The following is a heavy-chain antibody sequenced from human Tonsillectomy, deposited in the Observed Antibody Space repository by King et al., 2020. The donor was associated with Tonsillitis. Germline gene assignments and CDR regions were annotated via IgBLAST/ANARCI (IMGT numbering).Heavy chain of an antibody. Sequence: VQLVESGGGLVQPGGSLRLSCAASGFTFSSYAMSWVRQAPGKGLEWVSAINGSGDSTYYADSVKGRFTISRDNYKNTLYLQMISLRAEDTAVYYCAKDSGNYYFDYWGQGTLVTVSS. V-gene: IGHV3-23*04. CDR1: GFTFSSYA. CDR2: INGSGDST. D-gene: IGHD1-26*01. CDR3: AKDSGNYYFDY. J-gene: IGHJ4*02.